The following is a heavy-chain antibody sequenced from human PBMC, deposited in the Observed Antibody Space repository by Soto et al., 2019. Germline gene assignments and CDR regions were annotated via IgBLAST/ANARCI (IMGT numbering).Heavy chain of an antibody. V-gene: IGHV3-23*01. J-gene: IGHJ5*02. Sequence: TFISYAMSWVRQAPGEGLEWVSAISGSGGSTYYADSVKGRFTISRDNSKNTLYLQMNSLRAEDTAVYYCAKGGALDPWGQGTLVTVSS. CDR1: TFISYA. CDR3: AKGGALDP. D-gene: IGHD1-26*01. CDR2: ISGSGGST.